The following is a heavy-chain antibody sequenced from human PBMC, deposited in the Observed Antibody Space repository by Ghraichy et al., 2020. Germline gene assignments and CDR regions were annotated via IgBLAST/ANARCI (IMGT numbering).Heavy chain of an antibody. Sequence: ASVKVSCKASGYTFTDYYIHWVRQAPGQGLEWMGRINPNSGATNNAHKFQGRVTMTMDTSISPAYMELSRLASDDTAVYSCARDRFRPRTGYPYSPMDVWGQGTTVTVSS. D-gene: IGHD6-25*01. CDR3: ARDRFRPRTGYPYSPMDV. CDR1: GYTFTDYY. J-gene: IGHJ6*02. CDR2: INPNSGAT. V-gene: IGHV1-2*06.